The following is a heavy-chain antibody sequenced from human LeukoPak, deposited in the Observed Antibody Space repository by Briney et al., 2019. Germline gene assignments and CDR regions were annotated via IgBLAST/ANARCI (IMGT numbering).Heavy chain of an antibody. J-gene: IGHJ4*02. D-gene: IGHD3-16*02. CDR1: GYSFTSYW. CDR3: ARHGLSDDYVWGSYRSQPDY. Sequence: GESLKISCKGYGYSFTSYWIGWVRQMPGKGLEWMGIIYPGNSDTRYSPSFQGQVTISADKSISTAYLQWSSLKASDTAMYYCARHGLSDDYVWGSYRSQPDYWGQGTLVTVSS. V-gene: IGHV5-51*01. CDR2: IYPGNSDT.